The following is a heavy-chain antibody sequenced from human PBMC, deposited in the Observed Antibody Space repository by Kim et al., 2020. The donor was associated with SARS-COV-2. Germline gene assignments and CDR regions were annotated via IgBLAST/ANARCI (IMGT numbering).Heavy chain of an antibody. V-gene: IGHV1-46*01. J-gene: IGHJ4*02. CDR1: GYTFTNYY. CDR2: INPRGGSI. Sequence: ASVKVSCKAFGYTFTNYYIDWVRQAPGQGLEWMARINPRGGSISYAQKFQGRVTMTRDTSTSTAYMELYSLRSEDTAVYYCAREIEYGGNDQVDYWGQGTLVTVSS. CDR3: AREIEYGGNDQVDY. D-gene: IGHD4-17*01.